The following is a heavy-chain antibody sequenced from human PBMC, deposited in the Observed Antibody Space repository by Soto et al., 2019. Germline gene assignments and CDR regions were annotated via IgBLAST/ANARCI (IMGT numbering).Heavy chain of an antibody. D-gene: IGHD2-2*01. CDR2: INHSGST. CDR1: GGSFSGYY. Sequence: PSETLSLTCAVYGGSFSGYYWSWIRQPPGKGLEWNGEINHSGSTNYNPSLKSRVTISVDTSKNQFSLKLSSVTAADTAVYYCARGNGVVVPAACSLYYYYGMDVWGQGTTVTVSS. CDR3: ARGNGVVVPAACSLYYYYGMDV. V-gene: IGHV4-34*01. J-gene: IGHJ6*02.